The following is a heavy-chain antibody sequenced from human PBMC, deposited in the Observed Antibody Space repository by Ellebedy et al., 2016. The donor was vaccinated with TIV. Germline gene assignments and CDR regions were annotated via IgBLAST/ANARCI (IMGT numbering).Heavy chain of an antibody. CDR3: ARWFGELLYARWFDP. CDR1: GDSISRSSYY. D-gene: IGHD3-10*01. Sequence: SETLSLTCTVSGDSISRSSYYWGWIRQPPGKGLEWIGSIYYSGSTDYKPSLKSRVTISADTSKNQFSLRLSSVTAADTGVYYGARWFGELLYARWFDPWGQGTLVSVSS. V-gene: IGHV4-39*01. J-gene: IGHJ5*02. CDR2: IYYSGST.